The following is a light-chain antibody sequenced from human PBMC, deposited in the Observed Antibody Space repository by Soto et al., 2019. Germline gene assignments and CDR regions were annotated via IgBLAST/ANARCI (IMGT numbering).Light chain of an antibody. CDR1: QGIRSE. V-gene: IGKV1-6*01. CDR2: AAS. CDR3: LHDYNYPRT. J-gene: IGKJ1*01. Sequence: AIHMTQSPSSLSASVGDRVTITCRASQGIRSELAWYQQKPGKAPNLLIYAASTLQSGVPSRFSGSGSGTDFTLTISSLQPEDFATYYCLHDYNYPRTFGQGTKVEV.